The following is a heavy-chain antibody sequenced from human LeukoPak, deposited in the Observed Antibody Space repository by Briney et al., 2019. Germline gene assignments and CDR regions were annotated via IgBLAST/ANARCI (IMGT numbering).Heavy chain of an antibody. J-gene: IGHJ4*02. D-gene: IGHD6-19*01. CDR1: GFTFSSYA. CDR2: ISYDGSNK. V-gene: IGHV3-30*04. CDR3: ARVTRAAVANQGGDY. Sequence: GGSLRLSCAASGFTFSSYAMHWVRQAPGKGLEGGAVISYDGSNKYYADSVKGRFTISRDNSKNTLYLQMNSLRAEDTAVYYCARVTRAAVANQGGDYWGQGTLVTVSS.